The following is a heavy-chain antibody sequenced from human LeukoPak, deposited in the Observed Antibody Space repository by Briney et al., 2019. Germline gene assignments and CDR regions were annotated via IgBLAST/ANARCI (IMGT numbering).Heavy chain of an antibody. Sequence: SETLSLTCTVSGGSISSYYWSWIRQPAGKGLEWIGRIYTSGSTNYNPSLKSRVTISVDTSKNQFSLKLSSVTAADTAVYYCANFRDGYNSLFGAFDIWGQGTMVTVSS. J-gene: IGHJ3*02. CDR2: IYTSGST. CDR1: GGSISSYY. V-gene: IGHV4-4*07. D-gene: IGHD5-24*01. CDR3: ANFRDGYNSLFGAFDI.